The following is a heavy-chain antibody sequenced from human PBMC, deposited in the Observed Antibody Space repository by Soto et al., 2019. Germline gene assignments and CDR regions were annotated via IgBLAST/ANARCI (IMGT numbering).Heavy chain of an antibody. V-gene: IGHV3-7*01. CDR2: IKQDGSEK. CDR1: GFTFSSYG. CDR3: ARDKVLVGETWYYYYIDV. J-gene: IGHJ6*03. D-gene: IGHD1-26*01. Sequence: GVSKRVSCAAAGFTFSSYGRSWVRTDTGKGLECVANIKQDGSEKYYVDSVKGRFTISKDNIKNLLYLQMNSLRAEDTAVYYYARDKVLVGETWYYYYIDVWGKGTTVTVSS.